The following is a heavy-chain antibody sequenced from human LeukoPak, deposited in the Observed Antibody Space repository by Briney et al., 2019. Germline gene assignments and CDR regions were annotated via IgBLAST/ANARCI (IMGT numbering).Heavy chain of an antibody. CDR2: VYYTGAS. J-gene: IGHJ4*02. CDR3: ARAWGSYGPFDY. Sequence: SETLSLTCTVSGGSISSSSYYWGWIRQPPGKGLEWIGSVYYTGASYYNPSLKSRVTISVDTSKNQFSLKLSSVTAADTAVYYCARAWGSYGPFDYWGQGTLVTVSS. CDR1: GGSISSSSYY. V-gene: IGHV4-39*07. D-gene: IGHD3-16*01.